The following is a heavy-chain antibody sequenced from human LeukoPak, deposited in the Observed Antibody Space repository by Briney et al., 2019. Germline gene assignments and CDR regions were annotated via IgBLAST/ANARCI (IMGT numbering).Heavy chain of an antibody. Sequence: GGSLRLSCAASGFTFSSYAMHWVRQAPGKGLEWVAVISYDGSSKYYADSVKGRFTISRDNSKNTLYLQMNSLRAEDTAVYYCARVKSPQWLVFDYWGQGTLVTVSS. CDR1: GFTFSSYA. CDR3: ARVKSPQWLVFDY. CDR2: ISYDGSSK. D-gene: IGHD6-19*01. J-gene: IGHJ4*02. V-gene: IGHV3-30-3*01.